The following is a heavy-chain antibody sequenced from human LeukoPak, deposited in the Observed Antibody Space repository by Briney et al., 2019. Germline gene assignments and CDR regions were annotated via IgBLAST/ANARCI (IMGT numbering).Heavy chain of an antibody. V-gene: IGHV3-21*01. CDR2: ISSSSSYI. CDR3: ARDSGYDSSGYYLY. D-gene: IGHD3-22*01. Sequence: GGSLRLSCAASGFTFSSYSMNWVRQAPGKGLEWVSSISSSSSYIYYADSVKGRFTISRDNAMNSLYLQMNSLRAEDTAVYYCARDSGYDSSGYYLYWGQGTLVTVSS. J-gene: IGHJ4*02. CDR1: GFTFSSYS.